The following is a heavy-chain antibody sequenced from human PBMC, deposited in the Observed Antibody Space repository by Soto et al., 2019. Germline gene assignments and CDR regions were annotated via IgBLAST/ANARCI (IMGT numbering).Heavy chain of an antibody. Sequence: SETLSLTCTVSGDSISSPDYYWSWILQAPGKGLELIGYVYYRGITYYTPSFESRVSISIDTSQNQFSLRLTSVTAADSAVYFCARVRVTPNWFDSWGQGILVTVSS. CDR3: ARVRVTPNWFDS. J-gene: IGHJ5*01. CDR1: GDSISSPDYY. V-gene: IGHV4-30-4*01. CDR2: VYYRGIT. D-gene: IGHD5-18*01.